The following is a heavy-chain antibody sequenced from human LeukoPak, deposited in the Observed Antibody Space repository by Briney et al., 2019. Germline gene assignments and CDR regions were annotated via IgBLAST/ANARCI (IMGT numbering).Heavy chain of an antibody. Sequence: SETLSLTCTVSGGSISSYYWSWIRQPPGKGLEWIGYIYYSGSTNYNPSLKSRVTISVDTSKNQFSPKLSSVTAADTAVYYCARDDGSGSSTPDYWGQGTLVTVSS. D-gene: IGHD3-10*01. J-gene: IGHJ4*02. V-gene: IGHV4-59*01. CDR1: GGSISSYY. CDR3: ARDDGSGSSTPDY. CDR2: IYYSGST.